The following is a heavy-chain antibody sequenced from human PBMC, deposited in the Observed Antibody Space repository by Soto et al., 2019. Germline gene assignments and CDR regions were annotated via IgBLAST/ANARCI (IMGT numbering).Heavy chain of an antibody. V-gene: IGHV1-8*01. D-gene: IGHD6-13*01. CDR1: GYTFTSYD. Sequence: QVQLVQSGAEVKKPGASAKVSCKASGYTFTSYDINWVRQATGQGLEWMGWMNPNSGNTGYAQKFQGRVTMTRNTSISTAYMELSSLRSEDTAVYYCARGSKGSSWYAYWFDPWGQGTLVTVSS. CDR2: MNPNSGNT. CDR3: ARGSKGSSWYAYWFDP. J-gene: IGHJ5*02.